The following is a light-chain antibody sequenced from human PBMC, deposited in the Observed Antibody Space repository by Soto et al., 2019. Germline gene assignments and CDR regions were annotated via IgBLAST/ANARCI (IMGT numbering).Light chain of an antibody. CDR2: GAS. J-gene: IGKJ4*01. Sequence: DIVLTQSPGTLSLSPGESVTLSCRASHSVSSSHVAWYQQKPRQAPRLFIYGASRRASGIPDRFSGSGSGTDFSLTISRLQPEDFAEYSCQPYGPSLTFGGGKKVEI. CDR3: QPYGPSLT. CDR1: HSVSSSH. V-gene: IGKV3-20*01.